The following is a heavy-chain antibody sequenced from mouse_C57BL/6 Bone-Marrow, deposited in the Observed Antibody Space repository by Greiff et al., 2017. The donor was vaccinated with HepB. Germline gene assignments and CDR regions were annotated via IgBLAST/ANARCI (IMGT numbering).Heavy chain of an antibody. D-gene: IGHD1-1*01. J-gene: IGHJ2*01. Sequence: EVQRVESGEGLVKPGGSLKLSCAASGFTFSSYAMSWVRQTPEKRLEWVAYISSGGDYIYYADTVKGRFTISRDNARNTLYLQMSSLKSEDTAMYYCTRARDYGSRDYWGQGTTLTVSS. CDR1: GFTFSSYA. CDR2: ISSGGDYI. CDR3: TRARDYGSRDY. V-gene: IGHV5-9-1*02.